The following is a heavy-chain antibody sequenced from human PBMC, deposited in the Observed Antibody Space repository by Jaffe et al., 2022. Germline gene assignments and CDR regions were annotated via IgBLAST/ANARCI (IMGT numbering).Heavy chain of an antibody. CDR3: AREYAFAVVNALSSKLLANAFDI. D-gene: IGHD2-21*01. CDR2: VNPSGGGT. V-gene: IGHV1-46*01. CDR1: GYSFSDKL. Sequence: QVELVQSGAEVKRPGASVTVSCKTSGYSFSDKLLHWVRLAPGQGLDWMGLVNPSGGGTTYAPKFQDRVTMSRDTSTTTVYLELRNLRSDDTAIYFCAREYAFAVVNALSSKLLANAFDIWGQGTVVTVSS. J-gene: IGHJ3*02.